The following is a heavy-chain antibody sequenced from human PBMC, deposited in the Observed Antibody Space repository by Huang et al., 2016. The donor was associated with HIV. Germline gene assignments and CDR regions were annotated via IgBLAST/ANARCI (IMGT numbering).Heavy chain of an antibody. V-gene: IGHV4-39*01. CDR3: ANVIQYNDYPKLMEV. J-gene: IGHJ6*02. CDR2: IYYSGRS. Sequence: QLQLQESGPGLVQPSATLSLTCRVSGGSLSGRSYCWGWIRQPPGKGLAWSGNIYYSGRSDYNPTLKSRVTISVDTSKSQCTLKLSSVTAAETAVYDGANVIQYNDYPKLMEVWGQGTTVTVSS. CDR1: GGSLSGRSYC. D-gene: IGHD3-3*01.